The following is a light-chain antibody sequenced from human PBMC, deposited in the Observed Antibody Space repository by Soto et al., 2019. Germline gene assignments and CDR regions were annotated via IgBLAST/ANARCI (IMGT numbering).Light chain of an antibody. CDR3: QQRSNWPFT. CDR1: QSVSSY. CDR2: DAS. Sequence: EIVLTQSPATLSLSPGERATLSCRASQSVSSYFAWYQQKPGQAPRLLIYDASNRATGIPARFSGSGSVTDFTLTISSLEPEDFAVYYCQQRSNWPFTFDQGTRLEIK. J-gene: IGKJ5*01. V-gene: IGKV3-11*01.